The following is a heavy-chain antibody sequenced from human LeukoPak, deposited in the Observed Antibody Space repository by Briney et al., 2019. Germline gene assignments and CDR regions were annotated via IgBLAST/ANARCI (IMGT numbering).Heavy chain of an antibody. Sequence: ASVKVSCKASGGTFTSYAISWVRQAPGQGLEWMGGISPNIGTADYAQKFQGRLTITTDESTSTAYMELSSLRSEDTAVFYCARGNVVLPATYNLFVPWGEGTLVTVS. CDR1: GGTFTSYA. V-gene: IGHV1-69*05. D-gene: IGHD2-2*01. CDR3: ARGNVVLPATYNLFVP. CDR2: ISPNIGTA. J-gene: IGHJ5*02.